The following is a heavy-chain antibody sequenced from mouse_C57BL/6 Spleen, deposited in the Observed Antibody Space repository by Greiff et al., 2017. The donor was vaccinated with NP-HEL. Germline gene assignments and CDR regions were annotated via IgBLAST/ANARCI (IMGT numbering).Heavy chain of an antibody. Sequence: VQLQQPGAELVKPGASVKVSCKASGYTFTSYWMHWVKQRPGQGLEWIGRIHPSDSDTNYNQKFKGKATLTVDKSSSTAYMQLSSLTSEDSAVYYCARGEDNYYGLYWYFDVWGTGTTVTVSS. V-gene: IGHV1-74*01. CDR2: IHPSDSDT. CDR1: GYTFTSYW. CDR3: ARGEDNYYGLYWYFDV. J-gene: IGHJ1*03. D-gene: IGHD1-2*01.